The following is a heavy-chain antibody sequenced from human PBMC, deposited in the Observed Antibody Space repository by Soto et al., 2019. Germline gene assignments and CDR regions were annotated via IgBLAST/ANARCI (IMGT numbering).Heavy chain of an antibody. D-gene: IGHD3-16*01. CDR1: GGSFSGYY. CDR2: INHSGST. J-gene: IGHJ4*02. V-gene: IGHV4-34*01. CDR3: ARGGRRIMITFGGQDY. Sequence: PSETLSLTCAVYGGSFSGYYWSWIRQPPGQGLEWIGEINHSGSTNYNPSPKSRVTISVDTSKNQFSLQLSSVPAADTAVYYCARGGRRIMITFGGQDYWGQGTLVTVSS.